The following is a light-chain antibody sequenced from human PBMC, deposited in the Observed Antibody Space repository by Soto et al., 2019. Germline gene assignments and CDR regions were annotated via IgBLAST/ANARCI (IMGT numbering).Light chain of an antibody. Sequence: DIQLTQSPSFLSASVGDRVTITCRASQGISSYLAWYQQKPGKAPKLLIYAASTLQSGVPSRFSGSGAGTEFTLTNSSLQPEDFATYYCQQLKSYPQNTFGQGIKLDSK. J-gene: IGKJ2*01. CDR2: AAS. CDR3: QQLKSYPQNT. V-gene: IGKV1-9*01. CDR1: QGISSY.